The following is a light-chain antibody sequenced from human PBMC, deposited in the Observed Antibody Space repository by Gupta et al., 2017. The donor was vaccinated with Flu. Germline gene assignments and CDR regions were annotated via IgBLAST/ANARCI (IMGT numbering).Light chain of an antibody. CDR2: DDR. J-gene: IGLJ3*02. V-gene: IGLV3-21*02. CDR1: KIGSET. CDR3: QVWDTSSDHWV. Sequence: SSVLPQPPSVSVAPGQTARITCGGNKIGSETVHWYQQKPGQAPVLVVCDDRDRPSGIPERFSGSNSGNTATLTISRVEAGDEADYYCQVWDTSSDHWVFGGGTMLTVL.